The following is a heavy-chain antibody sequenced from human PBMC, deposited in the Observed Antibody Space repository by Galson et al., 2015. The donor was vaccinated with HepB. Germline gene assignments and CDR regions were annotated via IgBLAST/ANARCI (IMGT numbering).Heavy chain of an antibody. Sequence: SLRLSCAASGFAFSSYAMSWVRQAPGKGLEWVSSISGSGGTTYYADSVKGRFTISRDTSKSTLYLQMNSLRAEDTALYYCAKDGRGSSYYYMDVWGKGTTVTVSS. V-gene: IGHV3-23*01. CDR2: ISGSGGTT. D-gene: IGHD1-26*01. J-gene: IGHJ6*03. CDR1: GFAFSSYA. CDR3: AKDGRGSSYYYMDV.